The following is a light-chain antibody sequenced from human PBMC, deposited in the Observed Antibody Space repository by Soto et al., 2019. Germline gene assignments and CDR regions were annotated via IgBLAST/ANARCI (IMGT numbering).Light chain of an antibody. Sequence: QSVLTQPPSVSGAPGQSVTISCIGSGSNIGAGYEVHWYQQLPGVAPKLLIFDTINRPSGVPGRFSGSKSGASASLAITGLLPEDEADFFCQSFDTNLNAVLFGGATKLTVL. J-gene: IGLJ2*01. CDR3: QSFDTNLNAVL. CDR2: DTI. CDR1: GSNIGAGYE. V-gene: IGLV1-40*01.